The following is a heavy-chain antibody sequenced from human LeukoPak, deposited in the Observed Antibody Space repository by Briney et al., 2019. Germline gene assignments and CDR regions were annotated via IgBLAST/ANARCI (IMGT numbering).Heavy chain of an antibody. CDR2: IKSKTEGGTT. J-gene: IGHJ6*02. V-gene: IGHV3-15*01. Sequence: GGSLRLSCAASGFTFRNAWMSCVRQAPGKGLEWVGRIKSKTEGGTTDYAAPVKGRFTISRDDSQNALYRQMDSLKTEDTAVYYCARATVDSGWGMDVWGQGTTVTVSS. CDR3: ARATVDSGWGMDV. D-gene: IGHD4-17*01. CDR1: GFTFRNAW.